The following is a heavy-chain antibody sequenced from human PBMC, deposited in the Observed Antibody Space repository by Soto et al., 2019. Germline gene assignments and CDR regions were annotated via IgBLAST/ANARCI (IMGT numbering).Heavy chain of an antibody. D-gene: IGHD3-22*01. Sequence: GGSLRLSCAASGFTFSSYAMSWVRQAPGKELEWVSAISGSGGSTYYADSVKGRFTISRDNSKNTLYLQMNSLRAEDTAVYYCAKDSYYYDSSGCAFDIWGQGTMVTVSS. J-gene: IGHJ3*02. CDR2: ISGSGGST. V-gene: IGHV3-23*01. CDR1: GFTFSSYA. CDR3: AKDSYYYDSSGCAFDI.